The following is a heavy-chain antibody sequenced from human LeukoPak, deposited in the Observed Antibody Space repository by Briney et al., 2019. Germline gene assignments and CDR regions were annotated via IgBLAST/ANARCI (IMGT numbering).Heavy chain of an antibody. CDR2: IRYDGSNK. Sequence: PGGSLRLSCAASGFTFSSYGMHWVRQAPGKGLEWVAFIRYDGSNKYYADSVKGRFTISRDNSKNTLYLQMNSLRAEDTAVYYCSSLPGVTGTTNSRYLSSDYWGQGTLVTVSS. CDR1: GFTFSSYG. V-gene: IGHV3-30*02. J-gene: IGHJ4*02. CDR3: SSLPGVTGTTNSRYLSSDY. D-gene: IGHD1-7*01.